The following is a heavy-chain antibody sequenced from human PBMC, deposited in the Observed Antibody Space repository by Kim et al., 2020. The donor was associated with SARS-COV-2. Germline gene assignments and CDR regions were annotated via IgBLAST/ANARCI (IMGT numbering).Heavy chain of an antibody. J-gene: IGHJ3*02. CDR1: GFTFRSYA. CDR3: AKRRRITRYGYDAFDI. V-gene: IGHV3-23*01. CDR2: INDNGDHT. Sequence: GGSLRLSCVASGFTFRSYAMTWVRQAPGKGLEWVSAINDNGDHTYYTDSARGRFTISRDNSKNTVFLQLNSLSAEDTALYSRAKRRRITRYGYDAFDIWG. D-gene: IGHD3-10*01.